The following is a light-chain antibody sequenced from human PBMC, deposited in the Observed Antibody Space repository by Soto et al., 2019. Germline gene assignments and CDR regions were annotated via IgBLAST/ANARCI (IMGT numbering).Light chain of an antibody. CDR3: QQDNSWLWT. CDR1: QSVSSK. Sequence: EIVMTQSPATLSVSPGEGATLSCRASQSVSSKLAWYQQKPGQAPRLLIYGASTRATGIPARFSGSGSGTEFTLIISSLQSEDSAVYYCQQDNSWLWTFGQGTKVDI. V-gene: IGKV3-15*01. J-gene: IGKJ1*01. CDR2: GAS.